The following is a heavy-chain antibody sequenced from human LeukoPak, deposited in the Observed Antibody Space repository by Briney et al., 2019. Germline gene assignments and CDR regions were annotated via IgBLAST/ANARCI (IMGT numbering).Heavy chain of an antibody. V-gene: IGHV4-34*01. CDR3: ARGPDEGAFDI. J-gene: IGHJ3*02. CDR2: INHSGST. Sequence: PSETLSLTCAVYGGSFSGYYWSWIRQPPGKGLEGIGEINHSGSTNYNPSLKSRVTISVDTSKTQFSLKLSSVTAADTAVYYCARGPDEGAFDIWGQGTMVAVSS. CDR1: GGSFSGYY.